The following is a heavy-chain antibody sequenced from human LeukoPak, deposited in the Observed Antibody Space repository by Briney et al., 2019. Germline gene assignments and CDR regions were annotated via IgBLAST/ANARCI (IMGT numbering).Heavy chain of an antibody. D-gene: IGHD3-3*01. Sequence: SQTLSLTCAISGDSVSSNVASWDWIRQSPSRGLEWLGRTYYRSKWYNDYALSVKGRITINADTSKNQFFLQMNSVTPEDTAVYYCARDMSDWGHGTPVTVPS. CDR1: GDSVSSNVAS. V-gene: IGHV6-1*01. CDR2: TYYRSKWYN. J-gene: IGHJ4*01. CDR3: ARDMSD.